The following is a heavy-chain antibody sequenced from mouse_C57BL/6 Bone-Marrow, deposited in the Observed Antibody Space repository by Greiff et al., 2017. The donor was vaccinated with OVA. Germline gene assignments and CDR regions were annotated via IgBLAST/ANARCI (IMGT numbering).Heavy chain of an antibody. Sequence: QVQLQQPGAELVKPGASVKLSCKASGYTFTSYWMQWVKQRPGQGLEWIGEIDPSDSYTNYNQKFKGKATLTVDTSSSKAYMQLSSLTSEDSAVYYCAKDYGRYFDYWGQGTTLTVSS. CDR3: AKDYGRYFDY. CDR2: IDPSDSYT. CDR1: GYTFTSYW. D-gene: IGHD1-1*01. V-gene: IGHV1-50*01. J-gene: IGHJ2*01.